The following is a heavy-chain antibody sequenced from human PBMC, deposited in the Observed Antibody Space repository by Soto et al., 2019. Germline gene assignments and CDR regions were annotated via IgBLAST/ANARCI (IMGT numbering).Heavy chain of an antibody. Sequence: TLSLTCTVSGGSISSGGYYWSWIRQHPGKGLEWIGYIYYSGSTYYNPSLKSRVTISVDTSKNQFSLKLSSVTAADTAVYYCARAFKDDYVWGSYRMAYFDYWGQGTLVTVSS. D-gene: IGHD3-16*02. CDR1: GGSISSGGYY. CDR3: ARAFKDDYVWGSYRMAYFDY. V-gene: IGHV4-31*03. CDR2: IYYSGST. J-gene: IGHJ4*02.